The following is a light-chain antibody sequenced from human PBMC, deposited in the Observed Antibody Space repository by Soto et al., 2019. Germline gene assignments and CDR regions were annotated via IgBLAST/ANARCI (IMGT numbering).Light chain of an antibody. V-gene: IGLV2-14*01. J-gene: IGLJ3*02. CDR3: SSFTTSSTWV. CDR1: SSDVGNYNY. Sequence: QSVLTQPASVSGSPGQSITISCTGTSSDVGNYNYVSWYQQHPGKAPKLMIYEVISRPSGVSYRFSDSNSGNTASLTISGLQTEDEADYYCSSFTTSSTWVFGGGTKLTVL. CDR2: EVI.